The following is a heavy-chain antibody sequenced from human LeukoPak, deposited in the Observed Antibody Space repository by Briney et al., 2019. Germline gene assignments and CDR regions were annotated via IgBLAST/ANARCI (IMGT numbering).Heavy chain of an antibody. J-gene: IGHJ6*03. CDR3: ARGAKITMVRGVRPNGDYYYMDV. Sequence: AASVKVSCKASGYTFTGYYMHWVRQAPGQGLEWMGWINPNSGGTNYAQKFQGRVTMTRDTSISTAYMELSRLRSDDTAVYYCARGAKITMVRGVRPNGDYYYMDVWGKGTTVTISS. CDR1: GYTFTGYY. V-gene: IGHV1-2*02. D-gene: IGHD3-10*01. CDR2: INPNSGGT.